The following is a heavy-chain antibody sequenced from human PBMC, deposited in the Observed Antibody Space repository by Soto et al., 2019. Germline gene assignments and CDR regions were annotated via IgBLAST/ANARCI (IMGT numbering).Heavy chain of an antibody. J-gene: IGHJ6*03. CDR2: MNPNIVNP. D-gene: IGHD2-15*01. Sequence: QVQLVQSGAEVKKPGASVKVSCKASGYTFTSYDINWVRQATGQWLDWMGRMNPNIVNPGYAQQFQGRVTMTRNTSISTAYMELSSLRSEDTAVYYCARGKGGYCSGGSCYLKAYYYYYYMDVWGKGTTVTVSS. CDR3: ARGKGGYCSGGSCYLKAYYYYYYMDV. V-gene: IGHV1-8*01. CDR1: GYTFTSYD.